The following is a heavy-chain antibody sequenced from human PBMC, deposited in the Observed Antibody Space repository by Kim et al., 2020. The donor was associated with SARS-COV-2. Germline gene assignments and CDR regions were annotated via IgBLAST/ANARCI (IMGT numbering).Heavy chain of an antibody. CDR2: INRNSDST. J-gene: IGHJ4*01. Sequence: GGSLRLSCAASGFTFVVYGMSWVRPAPGKGLEWVSGINRNSDSTGYAESVKGRLTISRDNAKSSLYLQMKSLRPDDSALYDCVRGYAEGPLDFWGHGTLVTVSS. CDR3: VRGYAEGPLDF. CDR1: GFTFVVYG. D-gene: IGHD3-22*01. V-gene: IGHV3-20*01.